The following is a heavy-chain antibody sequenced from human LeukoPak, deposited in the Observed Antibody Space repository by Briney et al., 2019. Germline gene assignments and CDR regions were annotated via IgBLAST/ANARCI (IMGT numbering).Heavy chain of an antibody. D-gene: IGHD1-26*01. V-gene: IGHV1-2*02. CDR3: AREREPQTQLLYY. CDR1: GFIFTAYY. CDR2: INPNNGDA. Sequence: ASVKVSCKASGFIFTAYYIHWVRQAPGQGLEWMGWINPNNGDANYAQKFQGRVTMTRDTSVSTAYMQLSRLTSDDTAVYYCAREREPQTQLLYYWGQGTLVTVSS. J-gene: IGHJ4*02.